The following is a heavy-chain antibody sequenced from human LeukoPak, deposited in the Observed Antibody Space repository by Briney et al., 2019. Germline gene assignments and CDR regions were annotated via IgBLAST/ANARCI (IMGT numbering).Heavy chain of an antibody. V-gene: IGHV3-9*01. J-gene: IGHJ4*02. Sequence: PGGSLRLSCVASGFTFDDYGMHWVRQVPGKGLEWVSGISWNSGKIGYADSVRGRFTISRDTAKNSLYLQMNSLRVEDTALYYCAKGLTGDRGPPDFDYWGQGTLVTVSS. D-gene: IGHD3-16*01. CDR3: AKGLTGDRGPPDFDY. CDR2: ISWNSGKI. CDR1: GFTFDDYG.